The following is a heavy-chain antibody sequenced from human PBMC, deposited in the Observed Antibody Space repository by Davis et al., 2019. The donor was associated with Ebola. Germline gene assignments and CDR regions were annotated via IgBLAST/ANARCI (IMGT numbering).Heavy chain of an antibody. V-gene: IGHV3-7*03. J-gene: IGHJ4*02. CDR2: IKQDGSEK. CDR1: GFTFSSYW. CDR3: ARRGYSALD. D-gene: IGHD5-12*01. Sequence: GESLKISCAASGFTFSSYWMHWVRQAPGKGLEWVANIKQDGSEKYYVDSVKGRFTISRDNAKNSLYLQMNSLRAEDTAVYYCARRGYSALDWGQGTLVTVSS.